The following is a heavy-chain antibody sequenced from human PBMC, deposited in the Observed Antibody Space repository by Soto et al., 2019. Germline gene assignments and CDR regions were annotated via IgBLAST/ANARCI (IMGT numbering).Heavy chain of an antibody. CDR2: ISGSGGST. CDR3: AKGGYYDSSGYYGAFDI. J-gene: IGHJ3*02. Sequence: PGGSVRLSCAASGFTVSSNYMSWVRQAPGKGLEWVSAISGSGGSTYYADSVKGRFTISRDNSKNTLYLQMNSLRAEDTAVYYCAKGGYYDSSGYYGAFDIWGQGTMVTVSS. V-gene: IGHV3-23*01. D-gene: IGHD3-22*01. CDR1: GFTVSSNY.